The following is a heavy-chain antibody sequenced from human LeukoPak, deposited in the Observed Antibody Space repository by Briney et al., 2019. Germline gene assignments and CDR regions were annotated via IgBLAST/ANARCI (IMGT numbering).Heavy chain of an antibody. CDR3: ARDPQRGGIAAEDY. CDR2: IYSGGST. Sequence: GGSLRLSCAASGFTVSSNYMSWVRQAPGKGLEWVSVIYSGGSTYYADSVKGRFTISRDNSKNTLYLQMNSLRAEDTAVYYCARDPQRGGIAAEDYWGRGTLVTVSS. V-gene: IGHV3-53*01. J-gene: IGHJ4*02. CDR1: GFTVSSNY. D-gene: IGHD6-13*01.